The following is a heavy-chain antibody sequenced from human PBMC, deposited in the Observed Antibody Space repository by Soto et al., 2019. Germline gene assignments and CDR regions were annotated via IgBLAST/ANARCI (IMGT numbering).Heavy chain of an antibody. CDR1: GGSFSGYY. CDR3: ARGQEKEDCSGGSCRPTNWDYFDY. CDR2: INHSGST. J-gene: IGHJ4*02. D-gene: IGHD2-15*01. Sequence: QVQLQQWGAGLLKPSETLSLTCAVYGGSFSGYYWSWIRQPPGKGLEWIGEINHSGSTNYNPSLKSRGPLSIDTSKNKFSLKMSSVTDADTAVYYCARGQEKEDCSGGSCRPTNWDYFDYWGQGTLVTVSS. V-gene: IGHV4-34*01.